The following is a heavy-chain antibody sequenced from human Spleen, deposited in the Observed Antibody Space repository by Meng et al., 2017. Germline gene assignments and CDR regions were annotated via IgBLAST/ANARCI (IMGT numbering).Heavy chain of an antibody. V-gene: IGHV4-39*07. CDR1: GGSISSRSYY. CDR2: IYHSGST. Sequence: SETLSLTCTVSGGSISSRSYYWGWIRQPPGKGLEWIGSIYHSGSTFYNPSLKNRVTISIDTSKNHFSLKLTSVTAADTAVYYCANAPFDSWGQGTLVTVSS. J-gene: IGHJ4*02. CDR3: ANAPFDS.